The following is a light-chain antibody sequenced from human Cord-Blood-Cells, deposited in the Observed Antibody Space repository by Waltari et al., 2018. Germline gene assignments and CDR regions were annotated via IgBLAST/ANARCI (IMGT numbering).Light chain of an antibody. J-gene: IGLJ3*02. Sequence: NFMLTQPHSVSESPGKTVTISYTRSSGSIASNYVQWYQQRPGSSPTTVIYEDNQRPSWVPDRFSGSIDSSSNSASLTISGLKTEDEADYYCQSYDSSNSWVFGGGTKLTVL. V-gene: IGLV6-57*01. CDR2: EDN. CDR3: QSYDSSNSWV. CDR1: SGSIASNY.